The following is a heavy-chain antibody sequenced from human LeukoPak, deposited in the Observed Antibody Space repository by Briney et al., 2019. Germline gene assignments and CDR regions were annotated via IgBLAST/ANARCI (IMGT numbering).Heavy chain of an antibody. CDR1: GYTFTGYY. Sequence: GASVKVSCKASGYTFTGYYMHWVRQAPGQGLEWMGWINPNSGGTNYAQKFQGRVTMTRDTSISTAYMELSRLRSDDTAVYYCAREGVTPYSSSSEGGYFDYWGQGTLVTVSS. CDR3: AREGVTPYSSSSEGGYFDY. CDR2: INPNSGGT. V-gene: IGHV1-2*02. D-gene: IGHD6-6*01. J-gene: IGHJ4*02.